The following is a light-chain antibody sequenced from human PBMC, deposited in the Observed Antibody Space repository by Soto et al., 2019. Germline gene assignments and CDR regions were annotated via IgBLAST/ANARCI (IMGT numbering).Light chain of an antibody. CDR3: QLHGGSPPYT. J-gene: IGKJ2*01. V-gene: IGKV3-20*01. CDR2: GAS. Sequence: EIVLTQSPGTLSLSPGERATLSCRASQSVSSTYLAWYQQKPGQAPRLLIYGASSRATGIPDRFSGSGSGTDFTLTISRLEPADVAAYHCQLHGGSPPYTFGQGTKLEIK. CDR1: QSVSSTY.